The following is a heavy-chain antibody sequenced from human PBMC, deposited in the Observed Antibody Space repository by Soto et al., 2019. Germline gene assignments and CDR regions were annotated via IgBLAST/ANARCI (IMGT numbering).Heavy chain of an antibody. CDR2: THHSGTT. D-gene: IGHD3-10*01. CDR1: GGSISSSNW. CDR3: AREGSGSSFFDY. V-gene: IGHV4-4*02. J-gene: IGHJ4*02. Sequence: QVQLQESGPGLVKPSGTLSLTCAVSGGSISSSNWWSWVRQPPGMRLEWIGETHHSGTTNYNPSLKSRVTIAVDKSKHRCSLKLSAVTAGDTALYYCAREGSGSSFFDYWGQGTLVTVSS.